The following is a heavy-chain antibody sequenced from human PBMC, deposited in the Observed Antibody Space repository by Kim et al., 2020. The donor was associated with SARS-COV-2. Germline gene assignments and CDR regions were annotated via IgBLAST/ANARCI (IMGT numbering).Heavy chain of an antibody. D-gene: IGHD3-10*01. J-gene: IGHJ6*02. CDR3: ARVGRGSGFYYYGMDV. Sequence: KFQGVVTITRDTSASPAYMELSSLRSEDTAVYYCARVGRGSGFYYYGMDVWGQGTTVTVSS. V-gene: IGHV1-3*01.